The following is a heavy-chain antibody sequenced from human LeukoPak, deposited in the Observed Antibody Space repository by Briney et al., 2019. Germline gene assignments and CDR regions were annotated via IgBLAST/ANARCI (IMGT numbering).Heavy chain of an antibody. D-gene: IGHD2-2*01. Sequence: SQTLSLTCTVSGGSISSGDYYWSWIRQPPGKGLEWIGYIYYSGSTYYNPSPKSRVTISVDTSKNQFSLKLSSVTAADTAVYYCASLYCSSTSCYVVDYWGQGTLVTVSS. CDR1: GGSISSGDYY. CDR2: IYYSGST. CDR3: ASLYCSSTSCYVVDY. V-gene: IGHV4-30-4*08. J-gene: IGHJ4*02.